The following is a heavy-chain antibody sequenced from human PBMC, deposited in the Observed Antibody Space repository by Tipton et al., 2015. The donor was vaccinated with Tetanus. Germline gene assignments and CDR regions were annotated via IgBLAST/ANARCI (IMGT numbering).Heavy chain of an antibody. CDR3: ARGRRIQLWNDAFDI. CDR2: IHHSGST. CDR1: GGSINSSDW. D-gene: IGHD5-18*01. V-gene: IGHV4-4*02. Sequence: TLSLTCVVSGGSINSSDWWTWVRQPPGKGLEWIGEIHHSGSTNHNPSLKSRVTISIDTSKNLFSLKLSSVTAADTAVYYCARGRRIQLWNDAFDIWGQGTMVTVSS. J-gene: IGHJ3*02.